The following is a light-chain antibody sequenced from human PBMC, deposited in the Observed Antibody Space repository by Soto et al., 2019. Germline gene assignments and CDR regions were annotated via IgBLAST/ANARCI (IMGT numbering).Light chain of an antibody. Sequence: EVFMTQSRATLSVSPVERATLSCRASQSVSSNVAWYQQKPGQAPRLLIYDASTRATGIPARFSGSGSGTEFTLTISSLQSEDFAVYYCQQYNNWPRTFGQGTKVDIK. CDR1: QSVSSN. CDR3: QQYNNWPRT. CDR2: DAS. V-gene: IGKV3-15*01. J-gene: IGKJ1*01.